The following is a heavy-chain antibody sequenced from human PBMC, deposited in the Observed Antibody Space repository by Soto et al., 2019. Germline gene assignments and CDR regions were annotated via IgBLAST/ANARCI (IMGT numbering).Heavy chain of an antibody. V-gene: IGHV4-59*12. Sequence: SETLSLTCTVSGCSISSYYWSWIRQPPGKGLEWIGYIYYRRSTNYKPSLKSRDTILVDTSDNQLYMKLMSVTAPKTADNYSARERELHPSTFDYGGQGTLVTVSP. CDR3: ARERELHPSTFDY. J-gene: IGHJ4*02. CDR2: IYYRRST. CDR1: GCSISSYY. D-gene: IGHD3-10*01.